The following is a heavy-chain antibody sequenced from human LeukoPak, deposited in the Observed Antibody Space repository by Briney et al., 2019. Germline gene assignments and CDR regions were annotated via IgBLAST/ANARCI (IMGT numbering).Heavy chain of an antibody. CDR2: IYGSTSA. CDR1: GFTVSSNY. CDR3: ARLNFGDDY. Sequence: GGSLRLSCAASGFTVSSNYINWIRQAPGKGLEWVSLIYGSTSADYADSVKGRFTISRDTSMNTVYLQMNRLRAEDTAVYYCARLNFGDDYWGQGTLVTVSS. J-gene: IGHJ4*02. V-gene: IGHV3-66*01. D-gene: IGHD4-17*01.